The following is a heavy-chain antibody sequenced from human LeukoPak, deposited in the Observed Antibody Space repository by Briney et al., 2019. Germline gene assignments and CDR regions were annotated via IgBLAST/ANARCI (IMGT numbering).Heavy chain of an antibody. CDR2: ISYNGST. J-gene: IGHJ5*02. CDR1: GGSISSYY. Sequence: SETLSLTCTVSGGSISSYYWSWSRQPPGKGLEWIGYISYNGSTNYNPSLKSRVTISVDTSKKQFSLKLSPVTAADTAVYYCARGIRENWFDPWGQGTLVTVSS. V-gene: IGHV4-59*01. CDR3: ARGIRENWFDP.